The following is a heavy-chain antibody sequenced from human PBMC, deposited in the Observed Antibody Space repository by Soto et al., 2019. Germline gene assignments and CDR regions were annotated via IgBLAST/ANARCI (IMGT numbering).Heavy chain of an antibody. CDR2: IYWNDDK. Sequence: SGPTLVNPTPTLTLTCTFSGSSLSISGVGVGWIRQPPGKALEWLAIIYWNDDKRYSPSLKSRLTITKDTSKNQVVLTMTNMDPVDTATYYCAHSGIGYSSSSNYFDYWGQGTLVTVSS. J-gene: IGHJ4*02. CDR1: GSSLSISGVG. D-gene: IGHD6-6*01. CDR3: AHSGIGYSSSSNYFDY. V-gene: IGHV2-5*01.